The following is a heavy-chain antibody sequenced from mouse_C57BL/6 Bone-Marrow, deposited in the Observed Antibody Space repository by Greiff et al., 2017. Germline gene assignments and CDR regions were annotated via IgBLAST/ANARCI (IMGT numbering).Heavy chain of an antibody. V-gene: IGHV1-53*01. J-gene: IGHJ2*01. CDR2: INPSNGGT. CDR1: GYTFTSYW. Sequence: QVQLQQSGTELVKPGASVKLSCKASGYTFTSYWMHWVKQRPGQGLEWIGNINPSNGGTNYNEKFKSKATLTVDKSSSTAYMQLSSLTSEDSAVYYCERGGIYYYGSFDYWGQGTTLTVAS. CDR3: ERGGIYYYGSFDY. D-gene: IGHD1-1*01.